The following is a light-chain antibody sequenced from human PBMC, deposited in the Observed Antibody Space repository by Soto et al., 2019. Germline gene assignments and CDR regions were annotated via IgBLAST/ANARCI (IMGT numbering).Light chain of an antibody. CDR1: SSDVGSRNL. CDR3: CSHAGSRTYV. J-gene: IGLJ1*01. Sequence: QSALTQPASVSGSPGQSITISCTGTSSDVGSRNLVSWYQQYPGKAPKLIIFEASKRPSGVSNRLSGSKSGSTASLTISGLQAEDEADYYCCSHAGSRTYVFGSGTKVTLL. V-gene: IGLV2-23*01. CDR2: EAS.